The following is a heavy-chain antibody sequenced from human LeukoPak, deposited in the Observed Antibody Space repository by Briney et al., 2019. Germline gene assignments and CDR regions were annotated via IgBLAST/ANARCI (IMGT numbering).Heavy chain of an antibody. J-gene: IGHJ4*02. D-gene: IGHD5-24*01. CDR3: ARGRWDGYSVDY. CDR2: IWYDGSNK. Sequence: PGGSLRLSCAASGFTFSTYGIHWVRQAPGKGLEWVAVIWYDGSNKYYADSVKGRFTISRDNSKNTLYLQMNSLRAEDTAVYYCARGRWDGYSVDYWGQGTLVTVSS. CDR1: GFTFSTYG. V-gene: IGHV3-33*01.